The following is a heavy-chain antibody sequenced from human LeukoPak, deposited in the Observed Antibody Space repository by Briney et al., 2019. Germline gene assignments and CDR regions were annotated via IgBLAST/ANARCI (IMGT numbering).Heavy chain of an antibody. D-gene: IGHD6-19*01. CDR2: INPNSGGT. V-gene: IGHV1-2*02. Sequence: GASVKVSCTASGYTFTGYYMHWVRQAPGQGLEWMGWINPNSGGTNYAQKFQGRVTMTRDTSISTAYMELSRLRSDDTAVYYCARDPTRRSSGWYLYYWGQGTLVTVSS. CDR3: ARDPTRRSSGWYLYY. J-gene: IGHJ4*02. CDR1: GYTFTGYY.